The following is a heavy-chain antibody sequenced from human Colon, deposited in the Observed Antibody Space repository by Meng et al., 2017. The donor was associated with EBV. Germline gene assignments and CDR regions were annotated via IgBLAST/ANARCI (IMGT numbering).Heavy chain of an antibody. CDR1: GASISSNNW. CDR3: ARGNAYNAPSFDY. D-gene: IGHD5-24*01. CDR2: IYHGGNT. V-gene: IGHV4-4*02. J-gene: IGHJ4*02. Sequence: QVQRQESGPGLVGPSGPLSLTCAASGASISSNNWWSWVRQPPGKGLEWIGEIYHGGNTNYNPSLKSRVTISVDRSNDQFSLSLSSVTAADTAVYYCARGNAYNAPSFDYWGQGTLVTVSS.